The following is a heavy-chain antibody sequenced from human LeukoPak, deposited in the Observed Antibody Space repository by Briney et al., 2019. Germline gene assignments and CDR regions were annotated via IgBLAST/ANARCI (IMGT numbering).Heavy chain of an antibody. CDR1: GGSISSSNW. D-gene: IGHD3-22*01. CDR3: ARDTRPNYYDDHWFDP. CDR2: IYHSGST. V-gene: IGHV4-4*02. Sequence: SETLSLTCAVSGGSISSSNWWSWVRQPPGKGPEWIGEIYHSGSTNYNPSLKSRVTISVDKSKNQFSLKLSSVTAADTAVYYCARDTRPNYYDDHWFDPWGQGTLVTVSS. J-gene: IGHJ5*02.